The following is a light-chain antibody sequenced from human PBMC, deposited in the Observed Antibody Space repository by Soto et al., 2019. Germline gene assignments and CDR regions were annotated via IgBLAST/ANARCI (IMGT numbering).Light chain of an antibody. J-gene: IGLJ3*02. CDR1: SSNIGSNT. CDR3: AAWDDTLNGWV. Sequence: QSVLTQPPSASGTPGQRVTISCSGGSSNIGSNTVNWYQQLPGTAPKLLIYSDNQRPSGVPDRFSGSKSGTSASLAISGLQSEDEADYHCAAWDDTLNGWVFGGGTKVTVL. CDR2: SDN. V-gene: IGLV1-44*01.